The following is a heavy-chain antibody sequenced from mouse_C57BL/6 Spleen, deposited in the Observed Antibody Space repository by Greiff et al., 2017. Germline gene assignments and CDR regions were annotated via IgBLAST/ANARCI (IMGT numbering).Heavy chain of an antibody. V-gene: IGHV1-54*01. D-gene: IGHD1-1*01. J-gene: IGHJ1*03. CDR2: INPGSGGT. Sequence: QVQLQQSGAELVRPGTSVKVSCKASGYAFTNYLIEWVKQRPGQGLEWIGVINPGSGGTNYNEKFKGKATLTADKSSSTAYMQISSLTSEDSAVYFCARANYGSSHEYFDVWGTGTTVTVSS. CDR3: ARANYGSSHEYFDV. CDR1: GYAFTNYL.